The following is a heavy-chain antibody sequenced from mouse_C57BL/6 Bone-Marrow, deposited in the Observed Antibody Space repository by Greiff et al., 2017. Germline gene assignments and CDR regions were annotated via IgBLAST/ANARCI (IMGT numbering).Heavy chain of an antibody. D-gene: IGHD2-3*01. Sequence: LVESGAELVRPGASVTLSCKASGYTFTDYELHWVKQTPVHGLEWIGAIDPETGGTAYNQKFKGKAILTADKSSSTAYMELRSLTSEDSAVYYCTRWDGYYVPWYFDVWGTGTTVTVSS. J-gene: IGHJ1*03. V-gene: IGHV1-15*01. CDR3: TRWDGYYVPWYFDV. CDR2: IDPETGGT. CDR1: GYTFTDYE.